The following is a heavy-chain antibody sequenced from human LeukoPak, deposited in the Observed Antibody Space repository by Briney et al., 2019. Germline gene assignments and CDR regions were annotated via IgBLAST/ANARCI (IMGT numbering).Heavy chain of an antibody. D-gene: IGHD3-10*01. CDR1: GGSISSSSYY. CDR2: IYYSGST. CDR3: ARADNAGSTYFDY. J-gene: IGHJ4*02. V-gene: IGHV4-39*07. Sequence: SETLSLTCTVSGGSISSSSYYWGWIRQPPGKGLEWIGSIYYSGSTYYNPSLKSRVTISVDTSKNQFSLKLSSVTAADTAVYYCARADNAGSTYFDYWGQGTLVTVSS.